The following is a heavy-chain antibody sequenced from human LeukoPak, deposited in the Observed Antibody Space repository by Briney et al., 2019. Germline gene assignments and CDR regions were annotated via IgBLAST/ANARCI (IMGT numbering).Heavy chain of an antibody. Sequence: SETLSLTCTVSGGSINSGGYYWSWIRQHPGKGLEWIGYIYYSGSTSYNPSLKSRVTISVDTSKNQFSLKLSSVTAADTAVYYCAREVVISYVDYWGQGTLVTVSS. J-gene: IGHJ4*02. CDR2: IYYSGST. V-gene: IGHV4-31*03. CDR1: GGSINSGGYY. CDR3: AREVVISYVDY. D-gene: IGHD3-22*01.